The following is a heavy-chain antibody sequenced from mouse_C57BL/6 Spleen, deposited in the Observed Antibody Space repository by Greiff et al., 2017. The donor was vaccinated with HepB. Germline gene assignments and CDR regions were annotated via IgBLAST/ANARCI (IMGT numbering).Heavy chain of an antibody. CDR3: AREGSIAWFAY. Sequence: VQLQESGAELARPGASVKLSCKASGYTFTSYGISWVKQRTGQGLEWIGEIYPRSGNTYYNEKFKGKATLTADKSSSTAYLELRSLTSEDSAVYFCAREGSIAWFAYWGQGTLVTVSA. CDR2: IYPRSGNT. J-gene: IGHJ3*01. CDR1: GYTFTSYG. V-gene: IGHV1-81*01. D-gene: IGHD1-1*01.